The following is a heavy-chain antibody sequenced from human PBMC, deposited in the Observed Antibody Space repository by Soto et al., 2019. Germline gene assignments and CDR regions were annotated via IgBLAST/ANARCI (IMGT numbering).Heavy chain of an antibody. J-gene: IGHJ6*02. D-gene: IGHD2-21*01. CDR1: GYTFISHS. Sequence: QLQLVQSGGEVKKPGASVKVSCKSSGYTFISHSMTWVRQAPGQGLEWMGRISAYNGNTNYAQKFQGRVTMTTDTSTSTAYMELRSLRSDDTAVYYCARGAFCGGAPGCRDMDVWGQGTTVTVSS. CDR2: ISAYNGNT. V-gene: IGHV1-18*01. CDR3: ARGAFCGGAPGCRDMDV.